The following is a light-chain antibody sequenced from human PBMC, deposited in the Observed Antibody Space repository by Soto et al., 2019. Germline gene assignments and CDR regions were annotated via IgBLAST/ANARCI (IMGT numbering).Light chain of an antibody. CDR1: QGIRNF. CDR3: QKYSSVPV. J-gene: IGKJ3*01. Sequence: DIQMTQSPTSLSASVGDRVTITCRASQGIRNFVAWYQQKPGKAPKLLIYAASTLQSGVPSRFSGSGSGTDFPLTINSLRPEDVATYSCQKYSSVPVFGPGTKVEIK. CDR2: AAS. V-gene: IGKV1-27*01.